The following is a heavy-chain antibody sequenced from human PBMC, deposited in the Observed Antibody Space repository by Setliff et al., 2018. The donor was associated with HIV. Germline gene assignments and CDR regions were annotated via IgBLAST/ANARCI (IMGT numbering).Heavy chain of an antibody. CDR1: GGSISSSSYS. J-gene: IGHJ5*02. Sequence: PSETLSLTCTVSGGSISSSSYSWSWIRQHPGKGLEWIGYIYYSGSTYYNPSLKSRVTISVDTSKNQFSLKLNSVTAADTAVYYCARKVGGRWFDPWGQGTLVTVSS. CDR2: IYYSGST. D-gene: IGHD3-16*01. V-gene: IGHV4-31*03. CDR3: ARKVGGRWFDP.